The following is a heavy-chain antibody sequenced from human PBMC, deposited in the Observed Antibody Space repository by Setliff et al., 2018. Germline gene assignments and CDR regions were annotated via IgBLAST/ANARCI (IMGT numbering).Heavy chain of an antibody. J-gene: IGHJ3*02. V-gene: IGHV3-73*01. D-gene: IGHD6-19*01. CDR1: GFTFSGSA. CDR2: IRSKADNYAT. CDR3: ILIGSSADAFDI. Sequence: GGSLRLSCAASGFTFSGSAMHWVRQASGEGLEWVGRIRSKADNYATAYAASVRGRFTISRDDSKNTAYLQMNSLKPEDTAVYYCILIGSSADAFDIWGQGTMVTVSS.